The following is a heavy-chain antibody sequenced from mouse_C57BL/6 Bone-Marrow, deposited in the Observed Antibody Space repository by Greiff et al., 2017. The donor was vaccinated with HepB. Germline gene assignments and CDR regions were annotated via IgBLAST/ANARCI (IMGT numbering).Heavy chain of an antibody. Sequence: DVKLVESGGGLVQPGESLKLSCESNEYEFPSHDMSWVRKTPEKRLELVAAINSDGGSTHYPDTMERRFIISRDNTKKTPYMQMSSLMSEDTALYYWARPCYCGSSYKYFDVWGTGTTVTVSS. CDR2: INSDGGST. D-gene: IGHD1-1*01. J-gene: IGHJ1*03. CDR3: ARPCYCGSSYKYFDV. CDR1: EYEFPSHD. V-gene: IGHV5-2*01.